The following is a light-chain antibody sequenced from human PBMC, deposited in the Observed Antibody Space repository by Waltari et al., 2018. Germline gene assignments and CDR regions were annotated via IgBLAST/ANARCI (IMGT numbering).Light chain of an antibody. V-gene: IGKV1-27*01. Sequence: DIQMTQSPSSLSASVGDRVTITCRASQGFSNYLAWYQQKPGKVPKLLINAASTLQSGVPSRISGSGSGTDFTLTISSLQPEDVATYYCQKYDNAPWTFGQGTKVEIK. CDR3: QKYDNAPWT. CDR1: QGFSNY. CDR2: AAS. J-gene: IGKJ1*01.